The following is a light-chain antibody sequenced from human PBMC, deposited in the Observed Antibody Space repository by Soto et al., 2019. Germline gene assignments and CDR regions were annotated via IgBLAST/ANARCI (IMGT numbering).Light chain of an antibody. V-gene: IGKV1-5*01. J-gene: IGKJ4*01. CDR3: QQYNTYSSLT. Sequence: DIQMTQSPSTRSASVGDRVTITCRASQSISSRLAWYQQKLGRAPRLLIYDASSLESGVPSRFSGSGYGTEFTLTISSLQPDDFATYYCQQYNTYSSLTFGGGTKVDIK. CDR2: DAS. CDR1: QSISSR.